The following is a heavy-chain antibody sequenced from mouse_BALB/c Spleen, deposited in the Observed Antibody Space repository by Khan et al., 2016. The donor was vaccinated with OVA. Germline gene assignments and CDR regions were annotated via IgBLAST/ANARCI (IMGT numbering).Heavy chain of an antibody. CDR2: INTYTGEP. CDR3: ARPPYFSYTLDY. V-gene: IGHV9-3-1*01. D-gene: IGHD2-10*01. J-gene: IGHJ4*01. Sequence: KQSPGKALKWMGWINTYTGEPTYADDFKGRFAFSLETSASTAYLQINNLKNVDTATYFCARPPYFSYTLDYWGQGTSVTVSS.